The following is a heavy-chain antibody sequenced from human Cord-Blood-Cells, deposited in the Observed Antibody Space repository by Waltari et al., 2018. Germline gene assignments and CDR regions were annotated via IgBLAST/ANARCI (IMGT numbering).Heavy chain of an antibody. D-gene: IGHD1-26*01. V-gene: IGHV1-69*01. J-gene: IGHJ6*02. Sequence: PGQGLEWMGGIIPIFGTANYAQKFQGRVTITADESTSTAYMELSSLRSEDTAVYYCAGWELLRYYYYGMDVWGQGTTVTVSS. CDR2: IIPIFGTA. CDR3: AGWELLRYYYYGMDV.